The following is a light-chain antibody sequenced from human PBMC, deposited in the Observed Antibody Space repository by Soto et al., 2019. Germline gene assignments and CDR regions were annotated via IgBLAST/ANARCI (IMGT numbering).Light chain of an antibody. J-gene: IGKJ1*01. CDR2: GAS. CDR1: QSVSSSY. V-gene: IGKV3D-20*02. Sequence: EIVLTQSPGTLSLSPGERATLSCRASQSVSSSYLAWYQQKVGQAPRLLIYGASSRATGIPDRFSGSGSGTDFTLTITSLEPEDFAVYYCQQRSNWPPTFGQGTKVDI. CDR3: QQRSNWPPT.